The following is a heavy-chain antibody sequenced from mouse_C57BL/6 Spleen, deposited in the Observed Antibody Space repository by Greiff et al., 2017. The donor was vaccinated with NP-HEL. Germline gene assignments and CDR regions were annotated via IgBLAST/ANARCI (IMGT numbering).Heavy chain of an antibody. D-gene: IGHD1-1*01. CDR2: ISDGGSYT. J-gene: IGHJ3*01. V-gene: IGHV5-4*01. Sequence: EVQGVESGGGLVKPGGSLKLSCAASGFTFSSYAMSWVRQTPEKRLEWVATISDGGSYTYYPDNVKGRFTISRDNAKNNLYLQMSHLKSEDTAMYYCAGDYDGFAYWGQGTLVTVSA. CDR3: AGDYDGFAY. CDR1: GFTFSSYA.